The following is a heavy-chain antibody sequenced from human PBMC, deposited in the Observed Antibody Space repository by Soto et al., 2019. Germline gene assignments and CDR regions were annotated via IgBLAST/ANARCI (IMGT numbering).Heavy chain of an antibody. CDR1: GFTFSSYA. CDR3: AKTATGWFSAFDI. Sequence: EVQLLESGGGLVQPGGSLRLSCAASGFTFSSYAMSWVRQAPGKGLEWVSAISGSGGTTYYADSVKGRFTFSRDNSKNALCLQMISLRDEDTAVYYCAKTATGWFSAFDIWGQGTMVTVSS. V-gene: IGHV3-23*01. CDR2: ISGSGGTT. J-gene: IGHJ3*02. D-gene: IGHD6-19*01.